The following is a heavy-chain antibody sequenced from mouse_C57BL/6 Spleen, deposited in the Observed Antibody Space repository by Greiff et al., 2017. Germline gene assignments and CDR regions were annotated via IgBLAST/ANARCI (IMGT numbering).Heavy chain of an antibody. V-gene: IGHV1-69*01. J-gene: IGHJ3*01. CDR1: GYTFTSYW. D-gene: IGHD2-2*01. CDR3: ARPYGYDVGAWFAY. CDR2: IDPSDSYT. Sequence: VKLQQPGAELVMPGASVKLSCKASGYTFTSYWMHWVKQRPGQGLEWIGEIDPSDSYTNYNQKFKGKSTLTVDKSSSTAYMQLSSLTSEDSAVYYCARPYGYDVGAWFAYWGQGTLVTVSA.